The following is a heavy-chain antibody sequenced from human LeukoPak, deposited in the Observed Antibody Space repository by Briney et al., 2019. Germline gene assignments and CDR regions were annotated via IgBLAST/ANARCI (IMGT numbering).Heavy chain of an antibody. V-gene: IGHV4-34*01. CDR1: GGSLSGAY. Sequence: PSETLSLTCPVQGGSLSGAYWTWIRQPAGKGLEWIGEINHTGSTNYNPSLKSRVTMSADTPKNQFSLNLTSVTAADTAVYYCARGPVRLARPFDYWGQGTLVTVSS. CDR3: ARGPVRLARPFDY. D-gene: IGHD3-9*01. CDR2: INHTGST. J-gene: IGHJ4*02.